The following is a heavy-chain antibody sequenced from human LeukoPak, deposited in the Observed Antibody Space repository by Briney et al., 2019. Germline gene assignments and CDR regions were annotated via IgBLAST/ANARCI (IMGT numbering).Heavy chain of an antibody. J-gene: IGHJ3*02. D-gene: IGHD3-3*01. V-gene: IGHV5-51*01. Sequence: GESLKISCKGSGYSFTSYWIGWVRQMPGKGPEWMGIIYPGDSDTRYSPSFQGQVTISADKSISTAYLQWSSLKASDTAMYYCARHKRFLEWSYADAFDIWGQGTMVTVSS. CDR2: IYPGDSDT. CDR3: ARHKRFLEWSYADAFDI. CDR1: GYSFTSYW.